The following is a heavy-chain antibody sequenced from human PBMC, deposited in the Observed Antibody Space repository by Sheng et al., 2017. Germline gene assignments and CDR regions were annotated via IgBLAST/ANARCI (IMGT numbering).Heavy chain of an antibody. CDR1: GGSISSYY. J-gene: IGHJ6*02. CDR2: IYYSGST. CDR3: ARTRHDYGDYMSLGDYYGMDV. D-gene: IGHD4-17*01. V-gene: IGHV4-59*01. Sequence: QVQLQESGPGLVKPSETLSLTCTVSGGSISSYYWSWIRQPPGKGLEWIGYIYYSGSTNYNPSLKSRVTISVDTSKNQFSLKLSSVTAADTAVYYCARTRHDYGDYMSLGDYYGMDVWGQGTTVTVSS.